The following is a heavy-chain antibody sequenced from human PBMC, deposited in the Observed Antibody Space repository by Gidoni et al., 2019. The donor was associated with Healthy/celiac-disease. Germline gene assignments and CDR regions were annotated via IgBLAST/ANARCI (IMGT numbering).Heavy chain of an antibody. Sequence: QVQLVQSGAEVKKPGASVKVSCKASGYTFTSYYMHWVRQAPGQGLEWMGIINPSGGSTSYAQKFQGRVTRTRDTSTSTVYMELSSLRSEDTAVYYCARESVVVTASGAFDIWGQGTMVTVSS. CDR1: GYTFTSYY. CDR3: ARESVVVTASGAFDI. CDR2: INPSGGST. V-gene: IGHV1-46*01. D-gene: IGHD2-21*02. J-gene: IGHJ3*02.